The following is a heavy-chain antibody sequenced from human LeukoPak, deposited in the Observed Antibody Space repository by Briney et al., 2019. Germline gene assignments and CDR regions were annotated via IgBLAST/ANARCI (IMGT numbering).Heavy chain of an antibody. CDR3: TQDVGDSRGYYPRYFDY. Sequence: GGSLRLSCAASRFTFSTYAMIWVRQVPVKELEWVSSISGSGGSTYYVDSVKGRFSISRDNSKNTLYLQMNSLRVEDTAVYYCTQDVGDSRGYYPRYFDYWGQGTLVTVSS. CDR1: RFTFSTYA. V-gene: IGHV3-23*01. CDR2: ISGSGGST. D-gene: IGHD3-22*01. J-gene: IGHJ4*02.